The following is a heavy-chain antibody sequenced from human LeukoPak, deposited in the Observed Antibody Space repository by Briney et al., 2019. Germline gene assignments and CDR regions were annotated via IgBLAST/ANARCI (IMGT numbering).Heavy chain of an antibody. D-gene: IGHD3-10*01. Sequence: GTSLRLSCAGSGFRFSTYGMHWVRQAPGKGLEWLGYVWFDGSNSDYVDPVKGRFTISRDNSKNTVFLQMNSLRAEDTAVYHCARFAGSDYTGSFDLWGQGTPGTVSS. CDR1: GFRFSTYG. V-gene: IGHV3-33*01. CDR2: VWFDGSNS. CDR3: ARFAGSDYTGSFDL. J-gene: IGHJ4*02.